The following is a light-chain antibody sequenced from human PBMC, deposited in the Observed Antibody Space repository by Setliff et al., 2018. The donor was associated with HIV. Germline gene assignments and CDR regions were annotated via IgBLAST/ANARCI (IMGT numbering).Light chain of an antibody. CDR1: GSDVATSKY. J-gene: IGLJ1*01. CDR3: SIHRSRGYV. Sequence: ALTQPASVSGSPGQSITISCTGTGSDVATSKYVSWYQQHPGKAPKLIIYDIVTRPSGVSNRFSGSKSGGTASLTISGLQAEDEADYYCSIHRSRGYVFGSGTKVTVL. V-gene: IGLV2-14*03. CDR2: DIV.